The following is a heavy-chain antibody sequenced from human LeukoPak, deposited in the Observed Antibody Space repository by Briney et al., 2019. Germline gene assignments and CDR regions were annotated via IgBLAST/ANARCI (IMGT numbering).Heavy chain of an antibody. CDR1: GYTFTHYA. D-gene: IGHD5-24*01. Sequence: ADKVSCKASGYTFTHYAIHWVRQAPGQGLAWMGWITPSGGTNYPQKFEGRVAITWDTSITTPYMDLSRLTSDDTAVYYCARDRYGDGFAHLDYWGQGALVTVSA. CDR3: ARDRYGDGFAHLDY. J-gene: IGHJ4*02. CDR2: ITPSGGT. V-gene: IGHV1-2*02.